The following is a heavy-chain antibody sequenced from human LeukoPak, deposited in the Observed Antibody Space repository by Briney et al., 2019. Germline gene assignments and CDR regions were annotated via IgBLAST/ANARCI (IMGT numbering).Heavy chain of an antibody. J-gene: IGHJ4*02. D-gene: IGHD6-13*01. Sequence: GGSLRLSCAASEFTFRNYWMNWVREAPGKGVEWVANIKQDGSEQYYVDSVKGRFTISRDNAKNSLYLQMNSLRAEDTAVYYCAGFPHHYSSIFWGQGTLVTVSS. V-gene: IGHV3-7*01. CDR2: IKQDGSEQ. CDR1: EFTFRNYW. CDR3: AGFPHHYSSIF.